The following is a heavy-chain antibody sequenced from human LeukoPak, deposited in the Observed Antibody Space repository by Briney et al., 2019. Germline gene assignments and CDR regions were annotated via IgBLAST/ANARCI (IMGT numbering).Heavy chain of an antibody. CDR2: IYYSGST. CDR1: GGSVSSGSYY. CDR3: AREAGIAAAGTGVGTFDY. J-gene: IGHJ4*02. D-gene: IGHD6-13*01. Sequence: PSETLSLTCTVSGGSVSSGSYYWSWIRQPPGKGLEWIGYIYYSGSTNYNPSLKSRVTISVDTSKNQFSLKLSSVTAADTAVYYCAREAGIAAAGTGVGTFDYWGQGTLVTVYS. V-gene: IGHV4-61*01.